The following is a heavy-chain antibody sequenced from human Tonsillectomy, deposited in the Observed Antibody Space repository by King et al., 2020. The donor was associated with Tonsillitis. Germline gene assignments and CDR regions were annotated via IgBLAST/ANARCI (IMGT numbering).Heavy chain of an antibody. J-gene: IGHJ6*03. V-gene: IGHV4-59*01. CDR1: GGSISTYY. Sequence: VQLQESGPGLVKPSETLSLTCTVSGGSISTYYWSLIRQPPGKGLEWIGYFYYSGSTNYNPSLKSRVTISMDTSKNQFSLKLSSVTAADTAVYYCARGGRSSSSPYYYFYYYMDVWGKGTTVTVSS. D-gene: IGHD2-2*01. CDR2: FYYSGST. CDR3: ARGGRSSSSPYYYFYYYMDV.